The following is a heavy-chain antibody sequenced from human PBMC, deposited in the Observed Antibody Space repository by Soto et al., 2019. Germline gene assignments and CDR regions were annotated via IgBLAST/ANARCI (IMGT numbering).Heavy chain of an antibody. CDR2: IYPGDSDT. CDR3: AASIFYYCMDV. Sequence: GESLKISCKGSGYTFTSYWIGWVRQMPGKGLEWMGIIYPGDSDTKYNPSFQGQVTISADKSITTTYLRWTSLKASDTAIYYCAASIFYYCMDVWGQGTTVTVSS. CDR1: GYTFTSYW. J-gene: IGHJ6*02. V-gene: IGHV5-51*01.